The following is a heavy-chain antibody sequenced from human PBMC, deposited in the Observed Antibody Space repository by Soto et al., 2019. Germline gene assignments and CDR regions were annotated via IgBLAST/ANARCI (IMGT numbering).Heavy chain of an antibody. D-gene: IGHD3-10*01. J-gene: IGHJ6*03. CDR1: GGSFSGYY. Sequence: SETLSLTCAVYGGSFSGYYWSWIRQPPGKGLEWIGEINHSGSTNYNPSLKSRVTISVDTSKNQFSLKLSSVTAADTAVYYCARRALGYYYGSGSYYYYYYYMDVWGKGTTVTVSS. CDR2: INHSGST. CDR3: ARRALGYYYGSGSYYYYYYYMDV. V-gene: IGHV4-34*01.